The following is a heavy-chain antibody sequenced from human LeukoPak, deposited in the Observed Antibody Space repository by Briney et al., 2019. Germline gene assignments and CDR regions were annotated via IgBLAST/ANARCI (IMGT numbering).Heavy chain of an antibody. V-gene: IGHV6-1*01. CDR3: ARGGDGPGRYYYYGMDV. CDR1: GDSVSSNSAT. J-gene: IGHJ6*02. CDR2: TYYRSNWYN. D-gene: IGHD3-16*01. Sequence: SQTLSLTCAISGDSVSSNSATWNWIRQSPSRGLEWLGRTYYRSNWYNDYAVSVKSRITINPDTSKNQFSLQLNSVTPEDAAVYYCARGGDGPGRYYYYGMDVWGQGTSVTVSS.